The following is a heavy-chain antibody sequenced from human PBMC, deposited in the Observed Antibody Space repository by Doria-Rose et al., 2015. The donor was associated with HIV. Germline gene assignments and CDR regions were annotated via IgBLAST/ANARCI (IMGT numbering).Heavy chain of an antibody. J-gene: IGHJ4*02. CDR1: C. Sequence: CMSWIRQPPGKGLECISYISSSYSTIYYADSVKGRFTISRDNAKNSLYLHMNSLRADDTAVYYCARDRRITTSSWYFFDYWGQGTRGTVSA. CDR2: ISSSYSTI. CDR3: ARDRRITTSSWYFFDY. V-gene: IGHV3-11*04. D-gene: IGHD6-13*01.